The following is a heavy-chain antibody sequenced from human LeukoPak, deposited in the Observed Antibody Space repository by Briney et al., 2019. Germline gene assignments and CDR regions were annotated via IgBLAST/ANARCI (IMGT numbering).Heavy chain of an antibody. CDR2: INHSGST. J-gene: IGHJ3*02. D-gene: IGHD5-12*01. Sequence: PSETLSLTCAVYGGSFSGYYWSWIRQPPGKGLEWIGEINHSGSTNYNPSLKSRVTISVDTSKNQFSLKLSSVTAADTAVYYCARVVDIVATDAFDIWGQGTMVTVSS. CDR1: GGSFSGYY. CDR3: ARVVDIVATDAFDI. V-gene: IGHV4-34*01.